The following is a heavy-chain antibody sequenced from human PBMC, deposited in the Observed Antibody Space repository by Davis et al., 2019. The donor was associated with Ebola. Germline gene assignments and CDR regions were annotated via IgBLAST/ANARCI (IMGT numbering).Heavy chain of an antibody. CDR1: GYTFTSYG. CDR3: ARGLILEWSYLDY. J-gene: IGHJ4*02. Sequence: AASVKVSCKASGYTFTSYGISWVRQATGQGLEWMGWMNPNSGNTGYAQKFQGRVTMTRDTSTSTVYMELSSLRSEDTAVYYCARGLILEWSYLDYWGQGTLVTVSS. D-gene: IGHD3-3*01. CDR2: MNPNSGNT. V-gene: IGHV1-8*02.